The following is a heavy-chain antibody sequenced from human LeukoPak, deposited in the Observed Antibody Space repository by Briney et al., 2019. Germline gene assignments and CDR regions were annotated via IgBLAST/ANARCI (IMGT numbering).Heavy chain of an antibody. CDR2: INPNSGGT. J-gene: IGHJ6*02. CDR3: ARGTLHDYSNYHVDV. D-gene: IGHD4-4*01. V-gene: IGHV1-2*02. Sequence: VASVKVSCKASGYTFTGYYMHWARQAPGQGLEWMGWINPNSGGTNYAQKFQGRVTMTRDTSISTAYMELSRLRSDDTAVYYCARGTLHDYSNYHVDVWGQGTTVTVSS. CDR1: GYTFTGYY.